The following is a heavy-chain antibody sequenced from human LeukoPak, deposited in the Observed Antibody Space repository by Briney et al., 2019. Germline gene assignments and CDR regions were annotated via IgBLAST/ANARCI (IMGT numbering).Heavy chain of an antibody. CDR2: INHSGST. CDR3: ARGETYYYDSSGYSVFDY. CDR1: GGSFSGYY. Sequence: LETLSLTCAVYGGSFSGYYWSWIRQPPGKGLEGIGEINHSGSTNYNPSLKSRVTISVDTSKNQFSLNLSSVTAADTAVYYCARGETYYYDSSGYSVFDYWGQGTLVTVSS. J-gene: IGHJ4*02. V-gene: IGHV4-34*01. D-gene: IGHD3-22*01.